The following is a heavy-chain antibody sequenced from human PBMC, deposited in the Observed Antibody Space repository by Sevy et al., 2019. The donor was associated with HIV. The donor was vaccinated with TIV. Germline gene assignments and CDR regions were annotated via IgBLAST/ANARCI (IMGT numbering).Heavy chain of an antibody. CDR2: IKQDGSEK. CDR3: ARDRSGYTSGWSVDY. Sequence: GGSLRLSCAASEFTFSGYWMSWVRQAPGKGLEWVANIKQDGSEKYYVDSVKGQFTISRDNAKNSLYLQMNSLRAEDTAVYYCARDRSGYTSGWSVDYWGQGTLVTVSS. D-gene: IGHD6-19*01. J-gene: IGHJ4*02. V-gene: IGHV3-7*01. CDR1: EFTFSGYW.